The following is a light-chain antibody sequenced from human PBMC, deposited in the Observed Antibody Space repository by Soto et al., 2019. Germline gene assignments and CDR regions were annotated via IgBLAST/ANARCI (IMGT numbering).Light chain of an antibody. CDR2: STD. Sequence: QSALTQPPSASGTPGQTVNISCSGSSSNVGKNIVNWYQQVPGTAPKLLIYSTDQRPSGVPDRFSGSKSGTSASLAISGLQSEDEADYYCAAWDDGRNDLYVSGSGTKVTVL. V-gene: IGLV1-44*01. J-gene: IGLJ1*01. CDR3: AAWDDGRNDLYV. CDR1: SSNVGKNI.